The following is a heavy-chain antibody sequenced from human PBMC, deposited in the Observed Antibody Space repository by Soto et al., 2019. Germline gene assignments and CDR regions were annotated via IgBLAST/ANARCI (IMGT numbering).Heavy chain of an antibody. D-gene: IGHD2-15*01. J-gene: IGHJ4*02. CDR2: ISYDGSNK. Sequence: ESGGGVVQPGRSLRLSCAASGFTFSSYGMHWVRQAPGKGLEWVAVISYDGSNKYYADSVKGRFTISRDNSKNTLYLQMNSLRAEDTAVYYCAKDLGIVVVVAAPTPDYWGQGTLVTVSS. CDR1: GFTFSSYG. V-gene: IGHV3-30*18. CDR3: AKDLGIVVVVAAPTPDY.